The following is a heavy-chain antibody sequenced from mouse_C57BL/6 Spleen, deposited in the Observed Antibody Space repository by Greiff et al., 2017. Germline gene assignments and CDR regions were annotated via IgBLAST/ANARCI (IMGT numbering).Heavy chain of an antibody. J-gene: IGHJ2*01. CDR3: ARESYYGEDY. Sequence: QVQLQQSGAELARPGASVKLSCKASGYTFTSYGISWVKQRTGQGLEWIGDIYPGSGSTNYNEKFKSKATLTVDTSSSTAYMQLSSLTSEDSAVYYCARESYYGEDYWGQGTTLTVSS. V-gene: IGHV1-81*01. CDR1: GYTFTSYG. CDR2: IYPGSGST. D-gene: IGHD1-2*01.